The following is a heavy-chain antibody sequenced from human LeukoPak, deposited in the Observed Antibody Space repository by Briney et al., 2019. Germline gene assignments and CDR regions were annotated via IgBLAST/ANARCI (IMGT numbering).Heavy chain of an antibody. D-gene: IGHD3-22*01. CDR3: ARVWYDSGNHLYFYYGLDV. V-gene: IGHV1-18*01. CDR2: VSAYSGDT. Sequence: ASVKVSCKASGYTFTTYGITWVRQAPGQGLEWVGWVSAYSGDTDYAQSLQGRVTMTTDTSTSTAYMEVTTLRSDDTAVYYCARVWYDSGNHLYFYYGLDVWGQGTTVTVSS. CDR1: GYTFTTYG. J-gene: IGHJ6*02.